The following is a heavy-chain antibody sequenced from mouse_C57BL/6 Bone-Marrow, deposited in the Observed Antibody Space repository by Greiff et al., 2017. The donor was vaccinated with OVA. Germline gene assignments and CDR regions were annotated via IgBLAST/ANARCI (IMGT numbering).Heavy chain of an antibody. J-gene: IGHJ4*01. Sequence: VKLMESGAELVRPGTSVKVSCKASGYAFTNYLIAWVKQRPGQGLEWIGVINPGSGGTNYNEKFKGKATLTADKSSSTAYMQLSSLTSEDSAVYFCARGVYYAMDYWGQGTSVTVSS. CDR2: INPGSGGT. CDR3: ARGVYYAMDY. CDR1: GYAFTNYL. V-gene: IGHV1-54*01.